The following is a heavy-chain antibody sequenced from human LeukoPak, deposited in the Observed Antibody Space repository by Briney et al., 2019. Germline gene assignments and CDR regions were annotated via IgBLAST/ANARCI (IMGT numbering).Heavy chain of an antibody. CDR3: ARRWVSYGFFDY. CDR1: GGSISSGDYY. V-gene: IGHV4-30-4*01. CDR2: IYYSGNT. J-gene: IGHJ4*02. D-gene: IGHD5-18*01. Sequence: KPSETLSLTCTVSGGSISSGDYYWSWIRQPPGKGLEWIGYIYYSGNTYYNPSLKSRVTISVDTSKNQFSLKLSSVTAADTAVYYCARRWVSYGFFDYWGQGTLVTVSS.